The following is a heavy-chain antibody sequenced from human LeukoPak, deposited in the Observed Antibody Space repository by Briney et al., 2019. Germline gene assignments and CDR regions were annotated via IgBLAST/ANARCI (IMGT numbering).Heavy chain of an antibody. CDR3: ARVSQWLAPIDY. D-gene: IGHD6-19*01. J-gene: IGHJ4*02. V-gene: IGHV4-30-2*01. CDR1: GGSISSGGYS. Sequence: SQTLSLTCAVSGGSISSGGYSWSWIRQPPGKGLEWIGYIYHSGSTNYNPSLKSRVTISVDTSKNQFSLKLSSVTAADTAVYYCARVSQWLAPIDYWGQGTLVTVSS. CDR2: IYHSGST.